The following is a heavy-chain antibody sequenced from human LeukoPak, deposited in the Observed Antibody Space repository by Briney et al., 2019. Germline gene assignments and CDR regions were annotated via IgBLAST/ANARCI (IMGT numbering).Heavy chain of an antibody. J-gene: IGHJ6*03. Sequence: GRSLRLSCAASGFTFSSYGMHWVRQAPGKALEWVAVIWYDGSNKYYADSVKGRFTISRDNSKNTLYLQMNSLRAEDTAVYYCARGTERIAMDVWGKGTTVTVSS. CDR3: ARGTERIAMDV. CDR1: GFTFSSYG. D-gene: IGHD1-1*01. V-gene: IGHV3-33*01. CDR2: IWYDGSNK.